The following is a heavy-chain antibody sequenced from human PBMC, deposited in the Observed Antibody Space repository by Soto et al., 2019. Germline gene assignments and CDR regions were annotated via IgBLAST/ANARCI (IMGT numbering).Heavy chain of an antibody. CDR2: IRGSGGST. CDR3: AKETYYDSSGSNFDY. J-gene: IGHJ4*02. V-gene: IGHV3-23*01. D-gene: IGHD3-22*01. CDR1: GFPSNSYA. Sequence: AGPMGLCWSASGFPSNSYAMSGVRTAPGKGLEWVSAIRGSGGSTYYADSVKGRFTISRDNSKNTLYLQMNSLRAEDTAVYYCAKETYYDSSGSNFDYWGQGNRVTVSP.